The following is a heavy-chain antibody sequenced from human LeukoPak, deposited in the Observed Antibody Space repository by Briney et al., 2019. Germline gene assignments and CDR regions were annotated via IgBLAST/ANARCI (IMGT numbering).Heavy chain of an antibody. CDR2: INPNSGGT. D-gene: IGHD1-26*01. J-gene: IGHJ4*02. Sequence: ASVKVSCKASGYTFTGYYMHWVRQAPGQGVEWMGWINPNSGGTNYAQKFQGRVTMTRDTSISTAYMELSRLRSDDTAVYYCARVYSGSYSFDYWGQGTLVTVSS. V-gene: IGHV1-2*02. CDR1: GYTFTGYY. CDR3: ARVYSGSYSFDY.